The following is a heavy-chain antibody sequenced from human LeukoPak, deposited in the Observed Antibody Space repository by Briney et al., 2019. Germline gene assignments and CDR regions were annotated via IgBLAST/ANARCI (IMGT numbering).Heavy chain of an antibody. V-gene: IGHV1-2*02. D-gene: IGHD3-22*01. CDR1: GYTFTGYC. J-gene: IGHJ4*02. CDR2: ITPNSGGT. Sequence: RASVKVSCKASGYTFTGYCMHWVRQAPGQGLEWMGWITPNSGGTNYAQKFQGRVTMTRDTSISTAYMELSRLTSDDTAVYYCARVPDYYYDSSGGYHLYWGQGTLLTVSS. CDR3: ARVPDYYYDSSGGYHLY.